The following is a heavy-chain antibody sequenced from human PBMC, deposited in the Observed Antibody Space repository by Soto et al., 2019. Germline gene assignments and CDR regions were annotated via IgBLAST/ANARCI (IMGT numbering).Heavy chain of an antibody. CDR3: ARDRLLWFGETPPYYYYGMDV. J-gene: IGHJ6*02. CDR2: ISYDGSNK. Sequence: SLRLSCAASGFTFSSYAMHWVRQAPGKGLEWVAVISYDGSNKYYADSVKGRFTISRDNSKNTLYLQMNSLRAEDTAVYYCARDRLLWFGETPPYYYYGMDVWGQGTTVTVSS. CDR1: GFTFSSYA. V-gene: IGHV3-30-3*01. D-gene: IGHD3-10*01.